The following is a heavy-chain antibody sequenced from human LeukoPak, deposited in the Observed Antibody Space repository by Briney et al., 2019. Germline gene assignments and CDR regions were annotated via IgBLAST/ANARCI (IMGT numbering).Heavy chain of an antibody. J-gene: IGHJ4*02. CDR2: ISGSGGST. Sequence: PGGSLRLSCAASGFTFSSYAMSWVRQAPGKGLEWVSAISGSGGSTYYADSVKGRFTISRDNSKNTLYLQMNSLRAEDTAVYYCAKDGMSCSGGSCGFLDYWGQGTLVTASS. CDR1: GFTFSSYA. CDR3: AKDGMSCSGGSCGFLDY. V-gene: IGHV3-23*01. D-gene: IGHD2-15*01.